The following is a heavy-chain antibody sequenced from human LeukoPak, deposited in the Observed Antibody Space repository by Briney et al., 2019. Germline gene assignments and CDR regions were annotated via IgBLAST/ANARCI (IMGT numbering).Heavy chain of an antibody. CDR2: INPNSGGT. J-gene: IGHJ5*02. CDR3: AAWQPIDSDREHNWFDP. Sequence: ASVKVSCKASGYTFTGYYMHWVRQAPGQGLEWTGRINPNSGGTNYAQKFQGRVTISRDNAKNSLYLQMNSLRAEDTAVYYCAAWQPIDSDREHNWFDPWGQGTLVTVSS. CDR1: GYTFTGYY. V-gene: IGHV1-2*06. D-gene: IGHD3-9*01.